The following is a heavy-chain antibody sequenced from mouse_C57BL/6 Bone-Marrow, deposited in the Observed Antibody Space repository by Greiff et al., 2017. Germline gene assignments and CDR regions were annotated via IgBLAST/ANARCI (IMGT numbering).Heavy chain of an antibody. Sequence: DVLLQESGPGMVKPSQSLSLTCTVTGYSITSGFDWHWIRHFPGNKLEWMAYISYSGTTNYNPSLKSRISITHDTSKNHFFLKLNSVTAEDTATYYCARGEIYDYDRYFDVWGTGTTVTVSS. CDR2: ISYSGTT. D-gene: IGHD2-4*01. J-gene: IGHJ1*03. CDR3: ARGEIYDYDRYFDV. V-gene: IGHV3-1*01. CDR1: GYSITSGFD.